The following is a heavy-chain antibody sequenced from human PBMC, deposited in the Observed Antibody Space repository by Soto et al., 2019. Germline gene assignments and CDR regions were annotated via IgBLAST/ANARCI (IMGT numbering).Heavy chain of an antibody. Sequence: SETLSLTCTVSGGSISSSSYYWGWIRQPPGKGLEWIGSIYYSGSTYYNPSLKSRVTISVDTSKNQFSLKLSSVTAADTAVFYCAGHDIRYFYYYMDVWGKGTTVTVSS. CDR1: GGSISSSSYY. V-gene: IGHV4-39*01. CDR2: IYYSGST. J-gene: IGHJ6*03. CDR3: AGHDIRYFYYYMDV.